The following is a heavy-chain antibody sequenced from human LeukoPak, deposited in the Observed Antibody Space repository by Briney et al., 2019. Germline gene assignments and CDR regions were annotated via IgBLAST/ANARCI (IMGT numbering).Heavy chain of an antibody. J-gene: IGHJ6*03. CDR3: ARDYRSLVVVPARSSDFYYYYMDV. Sequence: GGSLRLSCAASGFTFSSYSMNWVRQAPGKGLEWVSSISSSSSYIYYADSVKGRFTISRDNAKKSVYLQMNSLRAEDTAVYYCARDYRSLVVVPARSSDFYYYYMDVWGKGTTVTVSS. D-gene: IGHD2-15*01. CDR2: ISSSSSYI. V-gene: IGHV3-21*01. CDR1: GFTFSSYS.